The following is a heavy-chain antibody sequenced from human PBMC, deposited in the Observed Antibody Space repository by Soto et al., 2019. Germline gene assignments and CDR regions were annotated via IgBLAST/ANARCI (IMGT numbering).Heavy chain of an antibody. CDR1: GGSISSGGYY. CDR2: IYSSGST. Sequence: QVQLQESGPGLVKPSQTLSLTCTVSGGSISSGGYYWSWIRQHPGKDLEWIGYIYSSGSTFYNPSLKSRVTISVDTSKNQFSLNLNSVTAADTAVYYCARVLWSTVSPTRDSWFAPWGQGALVTVSS. CDR3: ARVLWSTVSPTRDSWFAP. J-gene: IGHJ5*02. V-gene: IGHV4-31*03. D-gene: IGHD4-17*01.